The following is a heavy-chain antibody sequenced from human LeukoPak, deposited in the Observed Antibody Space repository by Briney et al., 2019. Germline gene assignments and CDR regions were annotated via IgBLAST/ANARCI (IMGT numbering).Heavy chain of an antibody. CDR3: ARDVEYDYGDYGHDAFDI. Sequence: ASVKVSCKASGYTFTSYGISWVRQAPGQGLEWMGWISAYNGNTNYAQKLQGRVTMTTDTSTSTAYMELRSLRSDDTAVYYCARDVEYDYGDYGHDAFDIWGQGTMVTVSS. CDR1: GYTFTSYG. D-gene: IGHD4-17*01. V-gene: IGHV1-18*01. CDR2: ISAYNGNT. J-gene: IGHJ3*02.